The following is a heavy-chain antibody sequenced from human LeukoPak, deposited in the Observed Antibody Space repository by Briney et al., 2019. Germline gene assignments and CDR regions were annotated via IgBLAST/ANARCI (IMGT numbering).Heavy chain of an antibody. D-gene: IGHD2-2*01. Sequence: GGSLRLSCAASGFTFSGYSVNWVRQAPGKGLEWVSSISPSGSYIYYADSVKGRFTISRDNAKNSLYLQMNSLRAEDTAVYYCAREGGACSSTSCSIDYWGQGTLVTVSS. CDR3: AREGGACSSTSCSIDY. J-gene: IGHJ4*02. CDR2: ISPSGSYI. CDR1: GFTFSGYS. V-gene: IGHV3-21*01.